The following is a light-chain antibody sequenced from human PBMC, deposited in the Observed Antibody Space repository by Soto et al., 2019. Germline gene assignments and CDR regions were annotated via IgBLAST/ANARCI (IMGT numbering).Light chain of an antibody. CDR1: QDISNY. CDR2: SAS. CDR3: QKYDSAPPFT. J-gene: IGKJ4*01. V-gene: IGKV1-27*01. Sequence: DIQMTQSPSSLSASVGDGVTITCRASQDISNYLAWYQQKPGKVPKLLIYSASTLQSGVPSRFSGSGSGTDFTLAISSLQPEDVATYYCQKYDSAPPFTFGGETKVEIK.